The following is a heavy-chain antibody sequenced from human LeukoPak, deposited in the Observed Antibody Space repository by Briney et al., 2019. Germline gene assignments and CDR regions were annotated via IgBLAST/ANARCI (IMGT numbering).Heavy chain of an antibody. Sequence: GGSLRLSCAASGFTFSSYGMHWVRQAPGKRLEWVAVISYDGSNKYYADSVKGRFTISRDNSKNTLYLQMNSLRAEDTAVYYCAKDLGPWTERHSLDYWGQGTLVTVSS. V-gene: IGHV3-30*18. CDR2: ISYDGSNK. CDR1: GFTFSSYG. J-gene: IGHJ4*02. D-gene: IGHD3/OR15-3a*01. CDR3: AKDLGPWTERHSLDY.